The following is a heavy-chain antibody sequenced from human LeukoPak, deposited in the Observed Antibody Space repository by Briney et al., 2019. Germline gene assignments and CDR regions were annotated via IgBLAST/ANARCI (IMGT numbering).Heavy chain of an antibody. CDR2: IYTGGST. V-gene: IGHV4-4*07. Sequence: SETLSLTCTVSGGSISSFHWSWIRQPAGKGLEWIGRIYTGGSTNYNPSLKSRVTMSVDTSKNQFSLKLSSVTAEDTAVYYCAKYSESGFWVGFDYWGQGTLVTVSS. CDR1: GGSISSFH. J-gene: IGHJ4*02. D-gene: IGHD5-12*01. CDR3: AKYSESGFWVGFDY.